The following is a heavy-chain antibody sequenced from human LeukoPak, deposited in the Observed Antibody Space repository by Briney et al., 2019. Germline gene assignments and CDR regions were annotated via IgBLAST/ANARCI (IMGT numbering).Heavy chain of an antibody. CDR2: IWYDGSNK. CDR1: GFTFSSYG. J-gene: IGHJ4*02. CDR3: AKELELYSSSWDSELYY. Sequence: GGSLRLSCAASGFTFSSYGMHWVRQAPGKGLEWVAVIWYDGSNKYYADSVKGRFTISRDNSKNTLYLQMNSLRAEDTAVYYCAKELELYSSSWDSELYYWGQATLVTVSS. D-gene: IGHD6-13*01. V-gene: IGHV3-33*06.